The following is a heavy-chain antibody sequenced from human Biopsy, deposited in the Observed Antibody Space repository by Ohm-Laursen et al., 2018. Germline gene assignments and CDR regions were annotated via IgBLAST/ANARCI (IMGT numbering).Heavy chain of an antibody. CDR1: GYTFTGYY. CDR3: VRSRAGGATWGMDV. J-gene: IGHJ6*02. V-gene: IGHV1-2*02. D-gene: IGHD3-16*01. CDR2: INPDNGGT. Sequence: GASVKVSCKASGYTFTGYYLHWVRQAPGQGLVWMGWINPDNGGTIRAQKFQGRVTVTRDTSISTAYVEVTSLRSDDTTVYYCVRSRAGGATWGMDVWGQGTTVTVSS.